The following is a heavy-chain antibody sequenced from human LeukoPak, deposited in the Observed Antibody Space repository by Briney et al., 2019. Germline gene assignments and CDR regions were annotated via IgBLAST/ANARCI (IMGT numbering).Heavy chain of an antibody. CDR2: ITSSSSQT. CDR3: ASWGSHYNWNAASHY. Sequence: GGSLTLSCAPSGFTLSVYYMSWIRHAPGKGLEWVSYITSSSSQTNYADSVKGRYTISRDNAKNSLYLQMNSLRAEDTAVYYCASWGSHYNWNAASHYWGQGTLVTVSS. J-gene: IGHJ4*02. V-gene: IGHV3-11*06. CDR1: GFTLSVYY. D-gene: IGHD1-20*01.